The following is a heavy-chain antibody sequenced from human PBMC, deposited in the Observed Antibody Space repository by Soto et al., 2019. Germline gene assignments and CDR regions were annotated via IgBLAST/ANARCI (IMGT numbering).Heavy chain of an antibody. CDR3: ARLLVAHCGGDCYSFDY. J-gene: IGHJ4*02. V-gene: IGHV1-69*01. D-gene: IGHD2-21*02. CDR1: GGTFSSYA. CDR2: IIPIFGTA. Sequence: QVQLVQSGAEVKKPGSSVKVSCKASGGTFSSYAISWVRQAPGQGLEWMGGIIPIFGTANYAQKLQGRVTITADESTSTAYMELSSLRSEDTAVYYCARLLVAHCGGDCYSFDYWGQGTLVTVSS.